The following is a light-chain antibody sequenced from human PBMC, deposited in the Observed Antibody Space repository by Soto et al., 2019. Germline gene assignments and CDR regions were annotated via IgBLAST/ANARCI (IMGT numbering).Light chain of an antibody. J-gene: IGKJ1*01. V-gene: IGKV1-5*01. Sequence: DIQMTQSPSTLSASVGDRVTITCRASQSISAWLAWYQQKPGKAPNLLIYDVSTLDSGVPSRFSGSASGTEFTLTISGLESDDFATYYCQQYHRYSTFGQGTRVDIK. CDR1: QSISAW. CDR2: DVS. CDR3: QQYHRYST.